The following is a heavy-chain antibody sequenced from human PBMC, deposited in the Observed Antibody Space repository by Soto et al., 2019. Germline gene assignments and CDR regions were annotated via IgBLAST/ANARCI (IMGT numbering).Heavy chain of an antibody. Sequence: ASVKVSCKASGYTFTSYAMHWVRQAPGQRLEWMGWINAGNGNTKYSQKFQGRVTITRDTSASTAYMELSSLRSEDTAVYDCAKYQMWPAPRNNGAFDIWDQMTIGTLSS. CDR3: AKYQMWPAPRNNGAFDI. CDR2: INAGNGNT. J-gene: IGHJ3*02. D-gene: IGHD2-8*01. V-gene: IGHV1-3*01. CDR1: GYTFTSYA.